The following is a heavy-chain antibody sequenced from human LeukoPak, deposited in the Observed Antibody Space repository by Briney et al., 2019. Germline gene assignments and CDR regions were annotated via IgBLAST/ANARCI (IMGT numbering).Heavy chain of an antibody. CDR3: RYSSSAQYFDY. J-gene: IGHJ4*02. CDR1: GGTFSSYA. Sequence: GASVKVSCKASGGTFSSYAISWVRQAPGRGLEWMGGIIPIFGTANYAQKFQGRVTITADESTSTAYMELSSLRSEDTAVYYCRYSSSAQYFDYWGQGTLVTVSS. D-gene: IGHD6-6*01. V-gene: IGHV1-69*13. CDR2: IIPIFGTA.